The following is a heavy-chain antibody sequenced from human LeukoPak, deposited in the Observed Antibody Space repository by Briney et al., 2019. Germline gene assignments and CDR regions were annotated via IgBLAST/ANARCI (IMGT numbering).Heavy chain of an antibody. D-gene: IGHD4-23*01. Sequence: GGSLRLSCAASGFTFSNYDMHWVRQAPGKGLEWVALISYDGRNKYYADSVKGRFTVSRDNSKNTLYLQMNSLRAEDTAVYYCAKDLLATVVTPTGMDVWGQGTTVTVSS. J-gene: IGHJ6*02. CDR1: GFTFSNYD. V-gene: IGHV3-30*18. CDR2: ISYDGRNK. CDR3: AKDLLATVVTPTGMDV.